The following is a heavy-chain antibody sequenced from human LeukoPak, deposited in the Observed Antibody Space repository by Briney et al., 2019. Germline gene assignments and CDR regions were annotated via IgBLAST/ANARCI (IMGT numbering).Heavy chain of an antibody. V-gene: IGHV4-59*08. CDR3: ARTYYDYVWGSYRHPDAFDI. CDR1: GGSISSYY. J-gene: IGHJ3*02. CDR2: IYYSGST. Sequence: SETLSLTCTVSGGSISSYYWSWIRQPPGKGLEWIGYIYYSGSTNYNPSLKSRVTISVDTSKNQFSLKLSSVTAADTAVYYCARTYYDYVWGSYRHPDAFDIWGQGTMVTVSS. D-gene: IGHD3-16*02.